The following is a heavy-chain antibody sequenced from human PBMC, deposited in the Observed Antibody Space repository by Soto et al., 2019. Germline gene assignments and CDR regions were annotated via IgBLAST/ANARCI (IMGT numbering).Heavy chain of an antibody. Sequence: GGSLRLSCAASGFTFSSYSMNWVRQAPGKGLEWVSYISSSSSTIYYADSVKGRFTISRDNAKNSLYLQMNSLRAEDTAVYYCARSFYGSGSYFRSDSISAFDIWGQGTMVTVSS. CDR1: GFTFSSYS. CDR2: ISSSSSTI. CDR3: ARSFYGSGSYFRSDSISAFDI. V-gene: IGHV3-48*01. D-gene: IGHD3-10*01. J-gene: IGHJ3*02.